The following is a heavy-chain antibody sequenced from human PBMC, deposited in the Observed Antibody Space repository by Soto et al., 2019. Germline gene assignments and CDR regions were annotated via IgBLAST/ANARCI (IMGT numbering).Heavy chain of an antibody. D-gene: IGHD6-13*01. J-gene: IGHJ6*02. CDR3: ARDLGIAAAGKAYYYYYGMDV. V-gene: IGHV3-74*01. CDR1: GFTFSSYW. Sequence: GGSLRLSCAASGFTFSSYWMHWVRQAPGKGLVWVSRINSDGSSTSYADSVKGRFTISRDNAKNTLYLQMNSLGAEDTAVYYCARDLGIAAAGKAYYYYYGMDVWGQGTTVTVSS. CDR2: INSDGSST.